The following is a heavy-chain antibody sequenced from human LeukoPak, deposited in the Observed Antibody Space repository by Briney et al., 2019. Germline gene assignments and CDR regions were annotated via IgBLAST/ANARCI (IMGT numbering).Heavy chain of an antibody. CDR3: ARGQNYYDSWVDY. J-gene: IGHJ4*02. CDR2: ISSSSSYI. CDR1: GFTFSSYS. Sequence: GGSLRLSCAASGFTFSSYSMNWVRQAPGKGLEWVSSISSSSSYIYYADSVKGRFTISRDNAKNSLYLQMNSLRAEATAVYYCARGQNYYDSWVDYWGQGTLVTVSS. V-gene: IGHV3-21*01. D-gene: IGHD3-22*01.